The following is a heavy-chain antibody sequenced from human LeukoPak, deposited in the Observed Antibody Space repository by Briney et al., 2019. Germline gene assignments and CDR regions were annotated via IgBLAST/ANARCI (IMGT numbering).Heavy chain of an antibody. CDR1: GYSFSTYW. Sequence: PGGSLRLSCKGSGYSFSTYWIGWVRQMPGKGLEWMGIIYPGDSDTRYSPSFQGQVTISADKSINTAYLQWSSLKASDTAMYYCATHANTLMGDDAFDLWGQGTMVT. D-gene: IGHD3-10*01. CDR3: ATHANTLMGDDAFDL. J-gene: IGHJ3*01. V-gene: IGHV5-51*01. CDR2: IYPGDSDT.